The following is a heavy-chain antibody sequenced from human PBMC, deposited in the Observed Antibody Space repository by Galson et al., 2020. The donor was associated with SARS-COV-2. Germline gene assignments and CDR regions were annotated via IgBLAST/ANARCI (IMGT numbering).Heavy chain of an antibody. CDR1: GVSISGSY. V-gene: IGHV4-59*08. CDR2: IYSSGST. Sequence: ETSETLSLTCTVSGVSISGSYWSWIRQSPGKELEWIGYIYSSGSTNYNPSLKNRVSISEDTSKNQFSLKLSSVTAADTAMYYCARYQRRSGWYVFDYWGQG. D-gene: IGHD6-19*01. CDR3: ARYQRRSGWYVFDY. J-gene: IGHJ4*02.